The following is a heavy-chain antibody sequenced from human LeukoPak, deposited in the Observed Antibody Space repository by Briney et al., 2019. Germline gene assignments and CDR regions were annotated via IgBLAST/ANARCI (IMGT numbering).Heavy chain of an antibody. Sequence: VKVSCKASGYTFTSYDINWVRQATGQGLEWMGWMNPNSGNTGYAQKFQGRVTMTRNTSISTAYMELCSLRSEDTALYYCAKGDCSSTSCYGDYWGQGTLVTVSS. J-gene: IGHJ4*02. V-gene: IGHV1-8*01. CDR3: AKGDCSSTSCYGDY. CDR2: MNPNSGNT. D-gene: IGHD2-2*01. CDR1: GYTFTSYD.